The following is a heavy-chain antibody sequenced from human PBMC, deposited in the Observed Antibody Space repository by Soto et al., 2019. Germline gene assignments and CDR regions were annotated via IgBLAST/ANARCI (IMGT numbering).Heavy chain of an antibody. Sequence: SETLSLTCAVSGGSISSGGYSWSWIRQPPGKGLEWIGYIYHSGSTYYNPSLKSRVTISVDRSKNQFSLKLSSVTAADTAVYYCARAMTTVTTIDYWGQGTLVTVSS. CDR1: GGSISSGGYS. V-gene: IGHV4-30-2*01. J-gene: IGHJ4*02. CDR2: IYHSGST. D-gene: IGHD4-17*01. CDR3: ARAMTTVTTIDY.